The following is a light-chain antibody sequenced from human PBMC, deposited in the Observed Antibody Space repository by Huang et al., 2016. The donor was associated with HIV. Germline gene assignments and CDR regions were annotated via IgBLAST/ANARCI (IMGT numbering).Light chain of an antibody. CDR1: QSISDF. CDR2: DAS. Sequence: EIVLTQSPATLSLSPGDRATLSCRANQSISDFLAWYQQKPGQPPRLLIYDASHRATGIPDRFSGSGSGTDFTLTIRSLEPEDFAVYYCHQRSDWLYTFGQGTKLEIK. V-gene: IGKV3-11*01. CDR3: HQRSDWLYT. J-gene: IGKJ2*01.